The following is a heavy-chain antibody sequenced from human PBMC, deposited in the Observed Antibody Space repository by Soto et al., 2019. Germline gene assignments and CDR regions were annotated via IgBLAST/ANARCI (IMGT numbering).Heavy chain of an antibody. CDR2: ISASNGNR. J-gene: IGHJ4*02. CDR1: GYDFSSYG. D-gene: IGHD2-2*01. V-gene: IGHV1-18*04. Sequence: QVQLVQSGAEVKKPGASVKVSCKASGYDFSSYGISWVRQAPGQGLEWMGWISASNGNRDYAQQFQGRVTMTSDTSRTKAYMELRSLRSDDTAVYYCVRDPQRNDYWGQGPLVNVSS. CDR3: VRDPQRNDY.